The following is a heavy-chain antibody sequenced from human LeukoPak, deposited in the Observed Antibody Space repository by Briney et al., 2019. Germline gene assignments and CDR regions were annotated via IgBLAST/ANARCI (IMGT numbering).Heavy chain of an antibody. CDR3: ARAVFGVVIILSY. CDR2: IYKGGST. V-gene: IGHV3-66*02. CDR1: VFTVRCYY. J-gene: IGHJ4*02. D-gene: IGHD3-3*01. Sequence: GGSVGLSRASSVFTVRCYYMSGVRQAPGRGLEGVSVIYKGGSTYYADSVKGRFPISRDNSKNRLYLQMNSLRAEDTAVYYSARAVFGVVIILSYWGQGTLVTVSS.